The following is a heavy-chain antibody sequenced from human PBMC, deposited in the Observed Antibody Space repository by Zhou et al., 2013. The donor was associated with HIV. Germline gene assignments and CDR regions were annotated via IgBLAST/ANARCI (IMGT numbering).Heavy chain of an antibody. D-gene: IGHD2-2*01. Sequence: QVQLVQSGAEVKKPGASVKVSCKASGFTFSSYAISWVRQAPGQGLEWMGWVSIYNGNTDYAQKFQGRVTMTRDTSTTTAYMELRSLRSDDTALYYCARLGPPCSTDTCYYHFDYWGQGTLVTVSS. CDR3: ARLGPPCSTDTCYYHFDY. J-gene: IGHJ4*02. CDR2: VSIYNGNT. CDR1: GFTFSSYA. V-gene: IGHV1-18*01.